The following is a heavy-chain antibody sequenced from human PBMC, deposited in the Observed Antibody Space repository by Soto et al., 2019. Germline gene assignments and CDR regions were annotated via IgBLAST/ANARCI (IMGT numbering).Heavy chain of an antibody. CDR1: GYTFTSYG. D-gene: IGHD2-15*01. CDR3: AWGGGYCSGGSCYLPPNYYYYGMDV. CDR2: ISAYNGNT. Sequence: GSVKVSCKASGYTFTSYGISWVRQAPGQGLEWMGWISAYNGNTNYAQKLQGRVTMTTDTSTSTAYMELRSLRSDDTAVYYCAWGGGYCSGGSCYLPPNYYYYGMDVWGQGTTVTVSS. J-gene: IGHJ6*02. V-gene: IGHV1-18*01.